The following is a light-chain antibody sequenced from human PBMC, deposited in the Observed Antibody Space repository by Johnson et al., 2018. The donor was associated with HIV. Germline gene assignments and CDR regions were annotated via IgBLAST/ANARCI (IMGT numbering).Light chain of an antibody. CDR2: DNN. J-gene: IGLJ1*01. V-gene: IGLV1-51*01. CDR3: GTWDSSLSAEV. CDR1: SSNIGNNY. Sequence: QSVLTQPPSVSAAPGQKVTISCSGSSSNIGNNYVSWYQQLPGTAPKLLIYDNNKRPSGIPDRFSATKSGTSATLGITGLQTGDEADYYCGTWDSSLSAEVVGTGTKVTVL.